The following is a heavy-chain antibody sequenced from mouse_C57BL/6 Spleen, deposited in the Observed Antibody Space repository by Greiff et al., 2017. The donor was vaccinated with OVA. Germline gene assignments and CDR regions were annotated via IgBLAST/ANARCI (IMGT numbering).Heavy chain of an antibody. CDR1: GYSFTDYN. Sequence: VQLKESGPELVKPGASVKISCKASGYSFTDYNMNWVKQSNGKSLEWIGVINPNYGTTSYNQKFKGKATLTVDQSSSTAYMQLNSLTSEDSAVYYCARSGGKGAYYAMDYWGQGTSVTVSS. V-gene: IGHV1-39*01. CDR3: ARSGGKGAYYAMDY. J-gene: IGHJ4*01. D-gene: IGHD2-1*01. CDR2: INPNYGTT.